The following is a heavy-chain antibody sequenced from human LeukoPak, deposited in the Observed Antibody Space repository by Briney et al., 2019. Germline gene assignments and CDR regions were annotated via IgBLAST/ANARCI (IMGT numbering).Heavy chain of an antibody. V-gene: IGHV1-8*02. CDR2: MNPNSGNT. CDR1: GYTFTGYY. D-gene: IGHD3-10*01. CDR3: ARGTPWFGDDY. Sequence: ASVKVSCKASGYTFTGYYMHWVRQAPGQGLEWMGWMNPNSGNTGYAQKFQGRVTMTRNTSISTAYMELSSLRSEDTAVYYCARGTPWFGDDYWGQGTLVTVSS. J-gene: IGHJ4*02.